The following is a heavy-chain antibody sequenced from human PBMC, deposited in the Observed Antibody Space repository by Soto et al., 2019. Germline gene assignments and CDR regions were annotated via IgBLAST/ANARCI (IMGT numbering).Heavy chain of an antibody. CDR1: GGTFSTYP. Sequence: QVQLVQSGAEVKKPGSSVKVSCKTSGGTFSTYPITWLRQAPGQGLEWVGRIIPILDITDSAQKFQGRVTITADKSTNSAYMELNSLRSEDTAVYYCTRAANSVGSGSAFDIWGQGTMVTVSS. J-gene: IGHJ3*02. D-gene: IGHD3-10*01. CDR2: IIPILDIT. CDR3: TRAANSVGSGSAFDI. V-gene: IGHV1-69*02.